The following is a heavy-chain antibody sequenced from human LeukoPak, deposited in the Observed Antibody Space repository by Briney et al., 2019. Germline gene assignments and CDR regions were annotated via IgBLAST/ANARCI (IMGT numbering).Heavy chain of an antibody. CDR2: IIPIFGTA. Sequence: SVKVSCKASGATFSSYAISWVRQAPGQGLEWMGGIIPIFGTANYAQKFQGRVTITADESTSTAYMELSSLRSEDTAVYYCARVYSSSWYTNPGDYWGQGTLVTVYS. J-gene: IGHJ4*02. D-gene: IGHD6-13*01. CDR3: ARVYSSSWYTNPGDY. V-gene: IGHV1-69*13. CDR1: GATFSSYA.